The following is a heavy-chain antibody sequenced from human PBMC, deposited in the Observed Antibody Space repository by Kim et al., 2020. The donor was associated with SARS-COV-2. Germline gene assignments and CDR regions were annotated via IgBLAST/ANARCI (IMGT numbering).Heavy chain of an antibody. CDR2: IRSKAYGGTT. Sequence: GGSLRLSCTASGFTFGDYAMSWVRQAPGKGLEWVGFIRSKAYGGTTEYAASVKGRFTISRDDSKSIAYLQMNSLKTEDTAVYYCTRDRIRAPIVGATTIYYGMDVWGQGTTVTVSS. CDR3: TRDRIRAPIVGATTIYYGMDV. V-gene: IGHV3-49*04. CDR1: GFTFGDYA. D-gene: IGHD1-26*01. J-gene: IGHJ6*02.